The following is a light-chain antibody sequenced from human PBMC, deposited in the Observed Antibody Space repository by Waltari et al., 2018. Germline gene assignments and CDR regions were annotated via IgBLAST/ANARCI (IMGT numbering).Light chain of an antibody. Sequence: QSVLTQPPSVSGAPGQRVTISCTGSSSNIGAGYDVHWYQQLPGTAPKLLISGNSKRPSGVPDRVSGSKSGTSASLAITGLQAEDEADYYCQSYDSSLSGGVFGGGTKLTVL. CDR3: QSYDSSLSGGV. CDR1: SSNIGAGYD. V-gene: IGLV1-40*01. J-gene: IGLJ2*01. CDR2: GNS.